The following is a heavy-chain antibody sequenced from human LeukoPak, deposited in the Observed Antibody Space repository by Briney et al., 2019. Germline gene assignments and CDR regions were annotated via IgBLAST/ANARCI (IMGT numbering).Heavy chain of an antibody. CDR3: ARDQKYGDNAFDI. Sequence: GGSLRLSCAASGFTFSSYAMHWVRQAPGKGLEWVAVISYDGSNKYYADSVKGRFTISRDNSKNTLYLQMNSLRAEDTAVYYCARDQKYGDNAFDIWGQGTMVTVSS. CDR2: ISYDGSNK. D-gene: IGHD4-17*01. V-gene: IGHV3-30-3*01. J-gene: IGHJ3*02. CDR1: GFTFSSYA.